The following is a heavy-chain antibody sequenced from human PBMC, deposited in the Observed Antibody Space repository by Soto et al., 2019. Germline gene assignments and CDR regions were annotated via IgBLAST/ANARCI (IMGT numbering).Heavy chain of an antibody. CDR1: GLTVSNSY. Sequence: GGSLRLSCAASGLTVSNSYMAWVRRAPGMGLEWVSVIYDNGTTYYADSVKGRFTISRDTSTNTLSLQMDSLRAEDTAVYYCVRPLPSGRNYGLDVWGQGTTVTVS. J-gene: IGHJ6*01. D-gene: IGHD3-10*01. CDR2: IYDNGTT. CDR3: VRPLPSGRNYGLDV. V-gene: IGHV3-53*01.